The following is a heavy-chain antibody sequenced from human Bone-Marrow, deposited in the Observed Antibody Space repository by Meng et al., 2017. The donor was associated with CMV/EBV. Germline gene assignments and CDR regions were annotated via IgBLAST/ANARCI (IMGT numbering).Heavy chain of an antibody. CDR1: GYTFTSFD. CDR3: ARRIAAAGNYYYYYYYGMDV. D-gene: IGHD6-13*01. Sequence: ASVKVSCKASGYTFTSFDINWVRQAPGQGLEWMGWMNPNSGNTNYAQKLQGRVTMTRNTSISTAYMELSSLRSEDTAVYYCARRIAAAGNYYYYYYYGMDVWGQGTTVTVSS. CDR2: MNPNSGNT. V-gene: IGHV1-8*02. J-gene: IGHJ6*02.